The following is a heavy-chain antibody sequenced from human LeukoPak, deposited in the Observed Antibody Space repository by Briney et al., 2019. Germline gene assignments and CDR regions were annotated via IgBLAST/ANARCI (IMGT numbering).Heavy chain of an antibody. J-gene: IGHJ4*02. CDR2: ISDNGVST. D-gene: IGHD6-19*01. Sequence: GGSLRLSCAASGFTFSSYAMSWVRQTPEKGLEWVSGISDNGVSTYYADSVKGRFTIYRDNSKNTLFLQMNSLRAEDTAVYYCAKIPVSYSSGWSNFDYWGQGTLVTVSS. CDR3: AKIPVSYSSGWSNFDY. V-gene: IGHV3-23*01. CDR1: GFTFSSYA.